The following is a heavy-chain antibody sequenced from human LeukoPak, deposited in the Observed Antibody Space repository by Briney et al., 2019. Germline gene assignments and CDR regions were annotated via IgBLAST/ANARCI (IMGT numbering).Heavy chain of an antibody. J-gene: IGHJ3*02. V-gene: IGHV3-23*01. CDR3: AKSLRSGYYPDAFDI. Sequence: GGSLRLSCAASGFTFSSYAMSWVRQAPGKGPEWVSAISGSGGSTYYADSVKGRLTISRDNSKNTLYLQMNSLRAEDTAVYYCAKSLRSGYYPDAFDIWGQGTMVTVSS. CDR1: GFTFSSYA. CDR2: ISGSGGST. D-gene: IGHD3-22*01.